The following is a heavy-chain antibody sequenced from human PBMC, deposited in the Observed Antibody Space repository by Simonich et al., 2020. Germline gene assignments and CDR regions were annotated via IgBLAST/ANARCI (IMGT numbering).Heavy chain of an antibody. CDR1: GYTFTSYG. V-gene: IGHV1-18*01. D-gene: IGHD2-15*01. Sequence: QVQLVQSGAEVKKPGASVKVSCKASGYTFTSYGISWVRQAPGQGLEWMGGNNAYKGNTNDAQKLQGRVTMTTDTSTSTAYMELRSLRSDDTAVYYCARASRGTWWYYYFDYWGQGTLVTVSS. CDR2: NNAYKGNT. J-gene: IGHJ4*02. CDR3: ARASRGTWWYYYFDY.